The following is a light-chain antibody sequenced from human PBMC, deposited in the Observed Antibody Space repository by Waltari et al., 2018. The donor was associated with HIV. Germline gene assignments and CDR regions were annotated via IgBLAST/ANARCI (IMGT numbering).Light chain of an antibody. Sequence: EIVLTQSPATLSLSPGETATLSCRASQTVSTFLAWYQQKPGQSPRLLISGVSARAPGIPVRISGSGSETDFTLTISGLEPDDFAVYFCQQRKYLYTFGQGTK. CDR2: GVS. CDR3: QQRKYLYT. J-gene: IGKJ2*01. CDR1: QTVSTF. V-gene: IGKV3-11*01.